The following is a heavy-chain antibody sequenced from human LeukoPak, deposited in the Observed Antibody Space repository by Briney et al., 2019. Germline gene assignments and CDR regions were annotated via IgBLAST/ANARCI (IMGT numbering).Heavy chain of an antibody. D-gene: IGHD5-18*01. CDR1: GYTFTSYY. V-gene: IGHV1-46*01. CDR3: ARDFVGIQLGGTRHYYMDV. J-gene: IGHJ6*03. CDR2: INPSGGST. Sequence: ASVKVSCKASGYTFTSYYMHWVRQAPGQGLEWMGIINPSGGSTSYAQKFQGRVTMTRDTSTSTVYMELSSLRSEDTAVYYCARDFVGIQLGGTRHYYMDVWGKGTTVTVSS.